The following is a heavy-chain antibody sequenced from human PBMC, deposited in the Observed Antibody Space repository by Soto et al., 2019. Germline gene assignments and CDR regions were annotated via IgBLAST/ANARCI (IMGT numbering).Heavy chain of an antibody. CDR2: ISWNSGSI. V-gene: IGHV3-9*01. J-gene: IGHJ4*02. Sequence: EVPLVESGGGLVQPGRSLRLSCAASGFTFDDYAMHWVRQVPGKGLEWVAGISWNSGSIGYADSVKGRFTISRDNAKNSLYLQMNSLRAEDTALYYCAKARLRWGYCNDGSCYSATDYWGQGILVSVSS. D-gene: IGHD2-15*01. CDR3: AKARLRWGYCNDGSCYSATDY. CDR1: GFTFDDYA.